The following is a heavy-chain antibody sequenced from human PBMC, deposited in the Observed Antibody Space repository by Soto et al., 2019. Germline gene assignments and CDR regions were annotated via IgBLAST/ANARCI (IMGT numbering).Heavy chain of an antibody. D-gene: IGHD2-21*01. J-gene: IGHJ4*02. CDR3: ARVGGGWRNFDQ. CDR1: GFTFSNYW. V-gene: IGHV3-74*01. Sequence: EVQLVESGGGLVQPGGSLRLSCGASGFTFSNYWMHWVRQAPGEGLVWVSRINGDGSFTRFADSVKGRFTISRDNAKNTLYLQMNSLRVDDTAVYYCARVGGGWRNFDQWGQGTLVTVSS. CDR2: INGDGSFT.